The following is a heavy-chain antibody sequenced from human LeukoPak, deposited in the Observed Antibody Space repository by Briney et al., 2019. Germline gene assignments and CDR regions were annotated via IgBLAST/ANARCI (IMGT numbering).Heavy chain of an antibody. V-gene: IGHV4-59*08. J-gene: IGHJ4*02. Sequence: SETLSLTCSVSGASISSYYWSWMRQPPGKGLEWIGYISNSGSTNYNPPLKSRVTISVDTSKNQFSLNLNSMTAADPAVYFCARHYWSDPLDYWGQGTLVTDSS. D-gene: IGHD1-1*01. CDR1: GASISSYY. CDR3: ARHYWSDPLDY. CDR2: ISNSGST.